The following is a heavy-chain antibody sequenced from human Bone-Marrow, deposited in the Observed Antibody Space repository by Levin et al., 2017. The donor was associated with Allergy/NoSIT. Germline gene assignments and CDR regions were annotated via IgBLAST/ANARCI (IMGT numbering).Heavy chain of an antibody. V-gene: IGHV1-69*13. CDR2: IIPIFGTA. CDR3: ARYSSKVPAANTYYYGMDV. D-gene: IGHD2-2*01. Sequence: SVKVSCKASGGTFSSYAISWVRQAPGQGLEWMGGIIPIFGTANYAQKFQGRVTITADESTSTAYMELSSLRSEDTAVYYCARYSSKVPAANTYYYGMDVWGQGTTVTVSS. CDR1: GGTFSSYA. J-gene: IGHJ6*02.